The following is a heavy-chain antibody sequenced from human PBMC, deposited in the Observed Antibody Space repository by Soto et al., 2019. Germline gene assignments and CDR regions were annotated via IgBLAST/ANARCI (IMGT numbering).Heavy chain of an antibody. CDR3: AKGPARYSSSWPYYFDY. D-gene: IGHD6-13*01. CDR1: GFTFSSYG. V-gene: IGHV3-30*18. Sequence: SLRLSCAASGFTFSSYGMHWVRQAPGKGLEWVAVISYDGSNKYYADSVKGRFTISRDNSKNTLYPQMNSLRAEDTAVYYCAKGPARYSSSWPYYFDYWGQGTLVTVSS. J-gene: IGHJ4*02. CDR2: ISYDGSNK.